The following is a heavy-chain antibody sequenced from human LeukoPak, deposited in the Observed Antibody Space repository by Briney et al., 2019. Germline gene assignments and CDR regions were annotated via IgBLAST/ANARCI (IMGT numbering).Heavy chain of an antibody. CDR2: IYWNDDK. D-gene: IGHD2-2*01. CDR3: THLVGEGYCSSNSCLRPFDM. V-gene: IGHV2-5*01. CDR1: GFSLSTSGVG. J-gene: IGHJ3*02. Sequence: SGPTLVKPTQTLTLTCTFSGFSLSTSGVGVGWIRQPPGKALEWLALIYWNDDKRYSPSLKTRLTITKDTSKNQVVFTMTNMDPVDTATYYCTHLVGEGYCSSNSCLRPFDMWGQGTMVTVSS.